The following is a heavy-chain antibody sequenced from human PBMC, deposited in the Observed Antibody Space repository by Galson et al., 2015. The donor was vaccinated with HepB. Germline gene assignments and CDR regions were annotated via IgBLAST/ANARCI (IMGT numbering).Heavy chain of an antibody. CDR1: GHTFSSYG. J-gene: IGHJ4*02. CDR2: ISAYNGNT. Sequence: SVKVSCKASGHTFSSYGINWVRQAPGQGLEWMGWISAYNGNTNYAQKVQGRVTMTTDTSTSTAYMELRSLRSDDTAVYYCARSEKFFGGWDGDDYFDYWGQGTLVTVSS. D-gene: IGHD6-19*01. V-gene: IGHV1-18*01. CDR3: ARSEKFFGGWDGDDYFDY.